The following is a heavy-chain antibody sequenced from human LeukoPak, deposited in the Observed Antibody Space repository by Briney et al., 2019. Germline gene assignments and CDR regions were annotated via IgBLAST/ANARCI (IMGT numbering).Heavy chain of an antibody. Sequence: GGSLRLSCAASGFTFSNYAMSWVRQAPGKGLEWVSAISGSADSTYYADSVKGRFTISRDNSKNTLYLQMNGLRAEDTAVYYCAKEPYGDYSSYFDYWGKGTLVTVSS. CDR3: AKEPYGDYSSYFDY. J-gene: IGHJ4*02. D-gene: IGHD4-17*01. CDR2: ISGSADST. V-gene: IGHV3-23*01. CDR1: GFTFSNYA.